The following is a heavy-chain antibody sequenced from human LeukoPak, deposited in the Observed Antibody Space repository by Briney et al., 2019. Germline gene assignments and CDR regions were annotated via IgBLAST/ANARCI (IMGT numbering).Heavy chain of an antibody. V-gene: IGHV4-59*01. CDR3: ARSVDIAMVTFDY. CDR2: IHYSGSI. Sequence: SETLSLTCTVSGGSISTYYWSWIRQPPGKGLEWIGYIHYSGSIKYNPSLKSRVTISLGTSKNQFSLRLSSVTAADTAVYYCARSVDIAMVTFDYWGQGTLVTVSS. CDR1: GGSISTYY. J-gene: IGHJ4*02. D-gene: IGHD5-18*01.